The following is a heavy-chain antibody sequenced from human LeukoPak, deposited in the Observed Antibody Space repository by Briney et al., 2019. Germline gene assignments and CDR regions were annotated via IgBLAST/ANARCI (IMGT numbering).Heavy chain of an antibody. CDR2: IYYSGST. D-gene: IGHD3-22*01. J-gene: IGHJ4*02. CDR1: GGSISSSSYY. Sequence: PSETLSLTCTVSGGSISSSSYYWGWIRQPPGKGLEWIGSIYYSGSTYYNPSLKSRVTISVDKSKNQFSLKLSSVTAADTAVYYCARVEPSDSSGFNAFDYWGQGTLVTVSS. CDR3: ARVEPSDSSGFNAFDY. V-gene: IGHV4-39*07.